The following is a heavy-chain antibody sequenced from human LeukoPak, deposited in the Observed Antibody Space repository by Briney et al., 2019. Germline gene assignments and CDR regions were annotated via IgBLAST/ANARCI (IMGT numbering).Heavy chain of an antibody. J-gene: IGHJ4*02. Sequence: GGSLRLSCAASGFTFSSYSMNWVRQAPGKGLEWVSYISSSSSTIYYADSVKGRFTISRDNAKNSLYLQMNSLRAEDTALYYCAKDITLKGRYILTAFDYWGQGTLVTVSS. CDR3: AKDITLKGRYILTAFDY. CDR1: GFTFSSYS. V-gene: IGHV3-48*04. CDR2: ISSSSSTI. D-gene: IGHD3-9*01.